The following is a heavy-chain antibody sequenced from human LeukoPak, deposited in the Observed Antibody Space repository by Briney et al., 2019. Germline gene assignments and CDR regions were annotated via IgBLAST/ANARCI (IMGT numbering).Heavy chain of an antibody. J-gene: IGHJ5*02. CDR1: GFTFSSYS. V-gene: IGHV3-21*01. CDR2: ISSSSSYI. CDR3: ARVSSSWPGISYNWFDP. D-gene: IGHD6-13*01. Sequence: GGSLRLSCAASGFTFSSYSMNWVRQAPGKGLEWVSSISSSSSYIYYADSVKGRFTISRDNAKNSLYLQMNSLRAEDTAVYYCARVSSSWPGISYNWFDPWDQGTLVTVSS.